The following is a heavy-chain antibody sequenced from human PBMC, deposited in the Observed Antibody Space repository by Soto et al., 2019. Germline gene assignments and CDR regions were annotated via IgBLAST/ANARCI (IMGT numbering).Heavy chain of an antibody. CDR3: TREGGYEWFDYSCYGMDV. CDR2: IWHDASHE. D-gene: IGHD3-3*01. J-gene: IGHJ6*02. V-gene: IGHV3-33*01. CDR1: GFDFSNFV. Sequence: QVQLVESGGGVVQPGTSLTLSCAASGFDFSNFVMHWVRQAPGKGLECVAVIWHDASHEYYGDSVQGRFTISRDNSKHLLYLKMNSLRAEDTAVYYLTREGGYEWFDYSCYGMDVWGHGTTVTVPS.